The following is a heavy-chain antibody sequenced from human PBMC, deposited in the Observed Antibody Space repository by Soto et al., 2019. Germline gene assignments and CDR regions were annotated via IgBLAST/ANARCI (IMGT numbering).Heavy chain of an antibody. J-gene: IGHJ6*02. V-gene: IGHV1-18*01. CDR2: ISSYNGDT. CDR1: GYTFTRSG. Sequence: QVQLVQSGAEVKKPGASVKVSCKASGYTFTRSGISWVRQAPGQGPEGMGWISSYNGDTNYAQTFQDRVTMTTATSTSTAYMELRSLRSDDTAVYYCAREGVAPYYYYGMDVWGQGTPVTVSS. CDR3: AREGVAPYYYYGMDV. D-gene: IGHD5-12*01.